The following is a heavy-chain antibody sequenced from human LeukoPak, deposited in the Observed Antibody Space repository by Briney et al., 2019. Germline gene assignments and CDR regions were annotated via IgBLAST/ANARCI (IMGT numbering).Heavy chain of an antibody. Sequence: GASVKVSCKASGGTFSSYAISWVRQAPGQGLEWMGGIIPIFGTANYAQKFQGGVTITTDESTSTAYMELSSLRSEDTAVYYCASNGTATITYFDYWGQGTLVTVSS. D-gene: IGHD5-24*01. CDR1: GGTFSSYA. V-gene: IGHV1-69*05. CDR3: ASNGTATITYFDY. J-gene: IGHJ4*02. CDR2: IIPIFGTA.